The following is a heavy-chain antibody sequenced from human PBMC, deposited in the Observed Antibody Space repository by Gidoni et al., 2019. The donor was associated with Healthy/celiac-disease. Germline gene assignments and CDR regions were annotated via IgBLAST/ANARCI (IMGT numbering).Heavy chain of an antibody. J-gene: IGHJ3*02. D-gene: IGHD3-22*01. CDR2: IYYSGST. V-gene: IGHV4-28*01. CDR3: ARNTHSSGYYGAFDI. Sequence: GGWIRQPPGKGLEWIGYIYYSGSTYYNPSLKSRVTMSVDTSKNQFSLKLSSVTAVDTAVYYCARNTHSSGYYGAFDIWGQGTMVTVSS.